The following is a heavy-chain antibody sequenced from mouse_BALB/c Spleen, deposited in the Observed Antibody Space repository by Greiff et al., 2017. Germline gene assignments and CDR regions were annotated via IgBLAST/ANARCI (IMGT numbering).Heavy chain of an antibody. D-gene: IGHD3-2*01. V-gene: IGHV5-12-1*01. Sequence: DVMLVESGGGLVKPGGSLKLSCAASGFAFSSYDMSWVRQTPEKRLEWVAYISSGGGSTYYPDTVKGRFTISRDNAKNTLYLQMSSLKSEDTAMYYCARHGQLGLWFAYWGQGTLVTVSA. CDR2: ISSGGGST. CDR3: ARHGQLGLWFAY. J-gene: IGHJ3*01. CDR1: GFAFSSYD.